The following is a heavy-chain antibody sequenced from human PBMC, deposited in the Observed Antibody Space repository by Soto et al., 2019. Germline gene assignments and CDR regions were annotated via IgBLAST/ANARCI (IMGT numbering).Heavy chain of an antibody. J-gene: IGHJ3*02. CDR2: IYWDDDK. Sequence: QITLKESGPTLVKPTQTLTLTCTFSGFSLSTSGVGVGWIRQPPGKALEWLALIYWDDDKRYSPSLKSRLTITKDTSKNQVVLTMTNIDPVDTATYYCAHIGVVVTAKAFDIWGQGTMVTVSS. CDR1: GFSLSTSGVG. CDR3: AHIGVVVTAKAFDI. D-gene: IGHD2-21*02. V-gene: IGHV2-5*02.